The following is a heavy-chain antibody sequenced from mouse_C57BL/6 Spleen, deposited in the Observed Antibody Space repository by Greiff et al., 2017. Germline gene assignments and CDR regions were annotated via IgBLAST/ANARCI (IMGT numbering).Heavy chain of an antibody. V-gene: IGHV5-6*02. CDR3: ARHPQLAFDY. J-gene: IGHJ2*01. CDR2: ISSGGSYT. Sequence: EVKLVESGGDLVKPGGSLKLSCAASGFTFSSYGMSWVRQTPDKRLEWVATISSGGSYTYYPDSVKGRFTISRDNAKNTLYLQMSSLKSEDTAMYYCARHPQLAFDYWGQGTTLTVSS. D-gene: IGHD4-1*02. CDR1: GFTFSSYG.